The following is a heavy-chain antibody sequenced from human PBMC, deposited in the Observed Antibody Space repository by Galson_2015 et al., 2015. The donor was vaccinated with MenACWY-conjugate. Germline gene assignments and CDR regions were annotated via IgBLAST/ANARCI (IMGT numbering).Heavy chain of an antibody. CDR1: GFTYTGYD. J-gene: IGHJ6*03. V-gene: IGHV3-48*03. D-gene: IGHD5-18*01. CDR3: ARVGTWIHQYFYYMDV. CDR2: IGKSGSPI. Sequence: SLRLSCAASGFTYTGYDFNWVRQAPGKGLEWLSYIGKSGSPIYYADSVKGRFTISRDNIKKSLFLEMNSLRAGDTGVYYCARVGTWIHQYFYYMDVWGKGTTVTVSS.